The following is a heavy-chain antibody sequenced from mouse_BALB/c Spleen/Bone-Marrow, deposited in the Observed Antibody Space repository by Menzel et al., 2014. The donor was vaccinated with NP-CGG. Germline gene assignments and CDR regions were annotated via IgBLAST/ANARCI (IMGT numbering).Heavy chain of an antibody. Sequence: EVKLVESGGGLVKSGGSLKLSCAASGFSFNSYGMSWVRQTPEKRLEWVATISGGGSYTFYPDSVKGRFTISRDNAKNNLYLQLSSLRSEDTALYYCARHAYYDQTGVSFVYWGQGTLVTVSA. D-gene: IGHD2-4*01. CDR1: GFSFNSYG. CDR3: ARHAYYDQTGVSFVY. V-gene: IGHV5-9-2*01. J-gene: IGHJ3*01. CDR2: ISGGGSYT.